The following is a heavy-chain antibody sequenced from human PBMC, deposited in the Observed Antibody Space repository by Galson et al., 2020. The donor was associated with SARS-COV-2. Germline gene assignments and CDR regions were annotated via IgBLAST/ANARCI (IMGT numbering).Heavy chain of an antibody. V-gene: IGHV1-2*02. CDR2: INPNGGAT. D-gene: IGHD1-1*01. Sequence: ASVKVSCKASGYSFSDHYIHWARQAPGQGLEWMGWINPNGGATRYEQSFQGRVTMTRDTSITTAYMELNSLRSDDTAVYYCARDLAGNAFDVWGQGALLTVFS. CDR1: GYSFSDHY. CDR3: ARDLAGNAFDV. J-gene: IGHJ3*01.